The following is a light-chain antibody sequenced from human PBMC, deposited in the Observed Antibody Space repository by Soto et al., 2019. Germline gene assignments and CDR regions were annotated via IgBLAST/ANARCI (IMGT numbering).Light chain of an antibody. J-gene: IGKJ1*01. CDR1: QYINTR. CDR3: HQRQSWPRT. Sequence: EIVLTQSPATLSSFPADRVTLSCRASQYINTRLAWYQHRPGQAPRLLIYQTSLRAAGIPARFSASGSGTDFTLTISDVQPEDFALYYCHQRQSWPRTFGQGTKVDI. CDR2: QTS. V-gene: IGKV3-11*01.